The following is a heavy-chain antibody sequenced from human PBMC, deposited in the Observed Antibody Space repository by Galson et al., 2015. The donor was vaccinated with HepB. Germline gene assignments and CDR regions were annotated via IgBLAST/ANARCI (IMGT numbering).Heavy chain of an antibody. CDR1: GFTFSHYW. CDR3: ARADLDVVVVAATPYYYYGMDV. D-gene: IGHD2-15*01. Sequence: SLRLSCAASGFTFSHYWMHWVRQVPGKGLVWVSQINNDGTNTYYADSVKGRFTISRDNAKNSLYLQMNSLRAEDTAVYYCARADLDVVVVAATPYYYYGMDVWGQGTTVTVSS. J-gene: IGHJ6*02. V-gene: IGHV3-74*01. CDR2: INNDGTNT.